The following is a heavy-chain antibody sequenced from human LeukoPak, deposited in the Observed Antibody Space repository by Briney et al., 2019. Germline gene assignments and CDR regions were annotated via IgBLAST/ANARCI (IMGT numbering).Heavy chain of an antibody. V-gene: IGHV1-24*01. CDR3: ATDFFEPAGMDV. J-gene: IGHJ6*03. Sequence: GASVKVSCKVSGYTLTELSMHWVRQAGGKGLEWMGGFDPEDGETIYAQKFQGRVTMTEDTSTDTAYMELSSRRSEDTAVYYCATDFFEPAGMDVWGKGTTVTVSS. CDR2: FDPEDGET. CDR1: GYTLTELS. D-gene: IGHD2/OR15-2a*01.